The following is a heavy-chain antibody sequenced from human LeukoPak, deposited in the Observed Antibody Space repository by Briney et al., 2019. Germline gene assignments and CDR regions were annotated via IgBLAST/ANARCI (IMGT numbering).Heavy chain of an antibody. CDR3: TKDKHYYGSGSYGPFDY. V-gene: IGHV3-23*01. CDR2: ISGSGGST. D-gene: IGHD3-10*01. J-gene: IGHJ4*02. Sequence: GGSLRLSCAASGFTFSSYAMSWVRQAPGKGLEWVSAISGSGGSTYYADSVKGRFTISRDNSKNTLYLQMNSLRAEDTAVYYCTKDKHYYGSGSYGPFDYWGQGTLVTVSS. CDR1: GFTFSSYA.